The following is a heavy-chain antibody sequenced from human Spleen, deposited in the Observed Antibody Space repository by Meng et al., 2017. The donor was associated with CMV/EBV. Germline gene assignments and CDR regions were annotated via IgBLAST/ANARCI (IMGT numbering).Heavy chain of an antibody. V-gene: IGHV3-30-3*01. CDR1: GFTFSSYA. D-gene: IGHD5-24*01. CDR2: ISYTGTNK. CDR3: ARERGDGEMATAMDY. Sequence: GESLKISCAASGFTFSSYAIHWVRQAPGKGLEWVALISYTGTNKYYADSVKGRFTISRDNSENTLYLQMNSLRADDTAVYYCARERGDGEMATAMDYWGQGTLVTVSS. J-gene: IGHJ4*02.